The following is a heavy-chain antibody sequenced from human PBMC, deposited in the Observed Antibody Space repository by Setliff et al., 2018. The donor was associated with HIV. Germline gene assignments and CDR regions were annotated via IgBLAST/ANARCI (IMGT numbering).Heavy chain of an antibody. J-gene: IGHJ5*01. CDR2: IYHDGKT. V-gene: IGHV4-39*01. D-gene: IGHD4-4*01. CDR1: GDSISNNKYN. Sequence: PSETLSLTCSVSGDSISNNKYNWSWIRQPPGKGLEWTGSIYHDGKTYYNPSLKSRLTISEDTPKNQFSLKLNSVTAADTAVYYCAAPRGMTTIFDFWGQGTLVTVSS. CDR3: AAPRGMTTIFDF.